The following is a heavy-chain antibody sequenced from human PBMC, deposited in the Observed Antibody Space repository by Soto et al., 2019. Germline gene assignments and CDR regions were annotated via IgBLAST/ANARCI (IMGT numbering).Heavy chain of an antibody. CDR1: GYTFSDYY. CDR3: ARGGEFCSTGSCNSSLGDAFDV. Sequence: QVQLVQSGAEVKKPGASMKVSCKASGYTFSDYYMHWVRQAPGQGLECMGWISPNNGATNYAQKFQDRVTMIRDAASTTAYMELSRLRCDDTAVYYCARGGEFCSTGSCNSSLGDAFDVWGQGTTVTVSS. J-gene: IGHJ3*01. CDR2: ISPNNGAT. D-gene: IGHD2-15*01. V-gene: IGHV1-2*02.